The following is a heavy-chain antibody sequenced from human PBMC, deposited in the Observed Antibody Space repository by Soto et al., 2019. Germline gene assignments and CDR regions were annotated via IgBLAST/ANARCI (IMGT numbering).Heavy chain of an antibody. CDR3: AGRYYDILTGYSPEY. CDR2: ISSSGSTI. CDR1: GFTFSDYY. Sequence: PGGSLRLSCAASGFTFSDYYMSWIRQAPGKGLEWVSYISSSGSTIYYADSVKGRFTISRDNAKNSLYLQMNSLRAEDTAVYYCAGRYYDILTGYSPEYWGQGTLVTVSS. J-gene: IGHJ4*02. V-gene: IGHV3-11*01. D-gene: IGHD3-9*01.